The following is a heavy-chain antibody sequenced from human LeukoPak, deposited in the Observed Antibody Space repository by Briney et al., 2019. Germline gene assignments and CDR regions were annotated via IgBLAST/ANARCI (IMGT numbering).Heavy chain of an antibody. CDR1: GGSIRSSSHY. D-gene: IGHD3-10*01. J-gene: IGHJ5*02. CDR2: IYYGGST. V-gene: IGHV4-39*01. Sequence: PSETLSLTCIVSGGSIRSSSHYWGWIRQPPGKGLEWIGSIYYGGSTYNNLSLKSRLTLSVDTSKNQFSLKLTSVTAADTAVYYCARQSYDLSGSLLVGWFDPWGQGTLVTVSS. CDR3: ARQSYDLSGSLLVGWFDP.